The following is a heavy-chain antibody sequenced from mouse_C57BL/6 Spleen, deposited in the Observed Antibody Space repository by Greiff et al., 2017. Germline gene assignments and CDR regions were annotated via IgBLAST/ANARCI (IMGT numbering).Heavy chain of an antibody. CDR1: GYTFTDYN. V-gene: IGHV1-22*01. J-gene: IGHJ2*01. Sequence: EVQLQQSGPELVKPGASVKMSCKASGYTFTDYNMHWVKQSHGKSLEWIGYIYPNNGGTSYNQKFKGKATLTVDKSSSTAYMELRSLTSEDSAVYYCAREDAYYSNPFDYWGQGTTLTVSS. CDR2: IYPNNGGT. D-gene: IGHD2-5*01. CDR3: AREDAYYSNPFDY.